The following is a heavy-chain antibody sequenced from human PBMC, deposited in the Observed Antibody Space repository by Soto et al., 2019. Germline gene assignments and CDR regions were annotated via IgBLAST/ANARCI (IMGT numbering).Heavy chain of an antibody. J-gene: IGHJ5*02. V-gene: IGHV4-39*01. CDR1: GASINNTSYY. D-gene: IGHD6-13*01. CDR3: GRHWGIGLTPPGP. CDR2: IYYSGKT. Sequence: PSDTLSLTCTVSGASINNTSYYWGWIRQSPGKGLEWIGNIYYSGKTYYSPSLKSRVSISVDASRNQFSLRLSSVTAADTAVYYCGRHWGIGLTPPGPWGQGVLVTASS.